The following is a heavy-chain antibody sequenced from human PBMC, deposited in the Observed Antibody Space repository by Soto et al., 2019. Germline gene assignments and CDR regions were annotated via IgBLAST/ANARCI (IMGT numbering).Heavy chain of an antibody. CDR3: ARDTSVADPKYYFDY. V-gene: IGHV1-2*04. CDR1: GGTFSSYA. CDR2: INPNSGGT. D-gene: IGHD6-19*01. J-gene: IGHJ4*02. Sequence: ASVKVSCKASGGTFSSYAISWVRQAPGQGLEWMGWINPNSGGTNYAQKFQGWVTMTRDTSISTAYMELSRLRSDDTAVYYCARDTSVADPKYYFDYWGQGTLVTVSS.